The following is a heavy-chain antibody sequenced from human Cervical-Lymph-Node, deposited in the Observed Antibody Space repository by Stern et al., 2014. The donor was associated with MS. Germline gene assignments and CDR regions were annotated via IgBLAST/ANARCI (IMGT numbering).Heavy chain of an antibody. CDR2: ITPIFGTA. J-gene: IGHJ4*02. Sequence: QVQLVQSGAEVKKPGSSVRVSCKASGGTLNFYAISWVRQAPGEGLEWMGGITPIFGTANYAQKFQGRVSITADESTNTAYLELNSLRSEDTAVYYCAREERSSGYSRCLNDWGQGTLVTVYS. D-gene: IGHD3-22*01. V-gene: IGHV1-69*01. CDR1: GGTLNFYA. CDR3: AREERSSGYSRCLND.